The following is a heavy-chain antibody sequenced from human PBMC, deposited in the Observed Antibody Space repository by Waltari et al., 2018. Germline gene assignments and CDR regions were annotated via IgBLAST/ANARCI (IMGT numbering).Heavy chain of an antibody. CDR1: GGYLSIYT. Sequence: QVQLQDSGPGLVKPSEPMSLNCTVSGGYLSIYTWAWIRPPPGKGLEWIGYIYYSGSTNYNPSLKSRVTISVDTSKNQFSLKLSSVTAADTAVYYCARRARGEYYYYYMDVWGKGTTVTISS. D-gene: IGHD6-6*01. J-gene: IGHJ6*03. CDR2: IYYSGST. CDR3: ARRARGEYYYYYMDV. V-gene: IGHV4-59*08.